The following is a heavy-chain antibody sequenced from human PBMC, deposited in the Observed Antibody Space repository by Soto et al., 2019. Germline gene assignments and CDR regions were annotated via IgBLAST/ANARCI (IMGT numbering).Heavy chain of an antibody. CDR2: VSTSGRST. CDR3: VKQAHGLDGVAFDY. J-gene: IGHJ4*02. Sequence: GGSLRLSCSASGFIFSESTIYWVRQVPGKGLEAISAVSTSGRSTYYADSVKDRFTISRDNSKNTLFLQMGSLRPEDTAIYYCVKQAHGLDGVAFDYWGQGTQVTV. V-gene: IGHV3-64D*06. CDR1: GFIFSEST. D-gene: IGHD2-15*01.